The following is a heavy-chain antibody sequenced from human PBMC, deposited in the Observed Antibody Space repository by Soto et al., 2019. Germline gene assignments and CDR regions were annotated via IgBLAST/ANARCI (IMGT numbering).Heavy chain of an antibody. CDR3: GRDPYSGARYYLDL. V-gene: IGHV3-23*01. CDR2: IGAGGDIT. J-gene: IGHJ4*02. D-gene: IGHD1-26*01. CDR1: GFSFSNFA. Sequence: GGSLRLSCAASGFSFSNFAMSWVRQAPGKGLEWVSGIGAGGDITFYADSVKGRFGISRDNSKNTVYLQVNSLRAEDTAVYYCGRDPYSGARYYLDLWGQGTQVTVSS.